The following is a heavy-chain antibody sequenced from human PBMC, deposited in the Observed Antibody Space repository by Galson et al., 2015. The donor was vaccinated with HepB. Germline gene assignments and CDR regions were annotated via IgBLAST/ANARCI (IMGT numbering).Heavy chain of an antibody. Sequence: SFTCSVSGGSVSSSSYYWAWIRQPPGKGLEWIGSIYYSGSTYYNPSLKSRVTISVDTSKNQFSLKLSSVTAADTAVYNCASSRLGLQMWFPFDYWGQGTLVTVSS. CDR2: IYYSGST. V-gene: IGHV4-39*01. CDR3: ASSRLGLQMWFPFDY. CDR1: GGSVSSSSYY. J-gene: IGHJ4*02. D-gene: IGHD5-18*01.